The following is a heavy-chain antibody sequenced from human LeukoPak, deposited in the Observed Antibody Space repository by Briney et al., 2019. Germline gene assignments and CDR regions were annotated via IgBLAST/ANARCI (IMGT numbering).Heavy chain of an antibody. J-gene: IGHJ6*03. CDR3: ARWYSSGWYRGYYYYMDV. CDR2: ISAYNGNT. D-gene: IGHD6-19*01. V-gene: IGHV1-18*04. CDR1: GYTFTGYY. Sequence: ASVKVSCKASGYTFTGYYMHWVRQAPGQGLEWMGWISAYNGNTNYAQKLQGRVTMTTDTSTSTAYMELRSLRSDDTAVYYCARWYSSGWYRGYYYYMDVWGKGTTVTVSS.